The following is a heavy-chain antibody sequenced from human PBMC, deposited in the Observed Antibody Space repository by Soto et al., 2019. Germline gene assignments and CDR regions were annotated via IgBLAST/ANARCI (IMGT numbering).Heavy chain of an antibody. D-gene: IGHD2-2*01. CDR3: ARDCMVVVVPAAVPDY. J-gene: IGHJ4*02. CDR1: GYAFTGYY. V-gene: IGHV1-2*02. Sequence: ASVKVSCKASGYAFTGYYMHWVRQAPGQGLEWMGWINPNSGGTNYAQKFQGRVTMTRDTSISTAYMELSRLRSDDTAVYYCARDCMVVVVPAAVPDYWGQGTLVTVSS. CDR2: INPNSGGT.